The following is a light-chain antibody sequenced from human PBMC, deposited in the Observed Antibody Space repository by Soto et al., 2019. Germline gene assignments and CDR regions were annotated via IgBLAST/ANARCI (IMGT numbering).Light chain of an antibody. CDR3: QVYDSSSDHFV. Sequence: SYELTQPPSVSLAPGETASVACGGDHIGRKSEHWYQQKPGQAPVVVMYYDRDRPSGIPERFSGSNSGNTATLTISWVEAGDEADYYCQVYDSSSDHFVFGTGTKLTVL. CDR1: HIGRKS. CDR2: YDR. J-gene: IGLJ1*01. V-gene: IGLV3-21*04.